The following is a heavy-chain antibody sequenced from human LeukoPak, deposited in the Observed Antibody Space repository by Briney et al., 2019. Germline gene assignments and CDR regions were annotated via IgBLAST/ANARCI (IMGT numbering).Heavy chain of an antibody. Sequence: SETLSLTCAVSGYSISSGYYWGWIRQPPGKGLEWIGSIYHSGSTYYNPSLKSRVTISVDTSKNQFSLKLSSVTAADTAVYYCARGYYDTSGYWLSYFDYWGQGTLVTVSS. D-gene: IGHD3-22*01. V-gene: IGHV4-38-2*01. CDR2: IYHSGST. J-gene: IGHJ4*02. CDR1: GYSISSGYY. CDR3: ARGYYDTSGYWLSYFDY.